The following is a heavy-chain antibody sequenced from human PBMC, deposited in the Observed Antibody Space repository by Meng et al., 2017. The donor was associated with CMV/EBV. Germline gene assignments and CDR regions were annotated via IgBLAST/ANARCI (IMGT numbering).Heavy chain of an antibody. V-gene: IGHV3-30*02. CDR2: IRYDGSNR. CDR3: AKDDSQLLYRDPYYYYGMDV. CDR1: GFTFSSYW. D-gene: IGHD2-2*02. Sequence: GESLKISCAASGFTFSSYWMSWVRQAPGKGLDWVAFIRYDGSNRYYADSVKGRFTIPRDNSKNTLYLQMNSLRAEDTAVYYCAKDDSQLLYRDPYYYYGMDVWGQGTTVTVSS. J-gene: IGHJ6*02.